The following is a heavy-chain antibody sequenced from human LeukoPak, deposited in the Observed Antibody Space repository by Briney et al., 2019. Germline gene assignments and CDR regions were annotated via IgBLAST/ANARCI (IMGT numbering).Heavy chain of an antibody. J-gene: IGHJ5*02. CDR2: INPSDGST. CDR3: ARDALPGFYGDYRHWFDP. Sequence: ASVKVSCKASGYTFTSYYMHWVRQAPGRGLEWMGIINPSDGSTSYAQKFQGRVTMTRDTSTSTVYMELSSLRSEDTAVYYCARDALPGFYGDYRHWFDPWGQGTLVTVSS. V-gene: IGHV1-46*03. CDR1: GYTFTSYY. D-gene: IGHD4-17*01.